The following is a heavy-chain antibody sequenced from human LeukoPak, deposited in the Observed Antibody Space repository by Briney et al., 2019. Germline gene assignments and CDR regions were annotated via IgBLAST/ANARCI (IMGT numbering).Heavy chain of an antibody. V-gene: IGHV4-34*01. Sequence: SETLSLTCAVYGGSFSGYYWSWIRQPPGKGLEWIGEIKHSGSTNYNPSLKSRVTISVDTSRNQFSLKLSSVTAADTAVYYCASGDSSSWYFWFDPWGQGTLVTVSS. CDR2: IKHSGST. J-gene: IGHJ5*02. D-gene: IGHD6-13*01. CDR1: GGSFSGYY. CDR3: ASGDSSSWYFWFDP.